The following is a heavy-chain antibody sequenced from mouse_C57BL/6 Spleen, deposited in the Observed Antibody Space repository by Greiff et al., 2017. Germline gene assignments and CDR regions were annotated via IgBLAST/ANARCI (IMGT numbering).Heavy chain of an antibody. CDR2: IYPRSGNT. CDR1: GYTFTSYG. D-gene: IGHD2-10*02. V-gene: IGHV1-81*01. Sequence: VQLQQSGAELVRPGASVKLSCKASGYTFTSYGISWVKQRPGQGLEWIGVIYPRSGNTNYNEKFKGKATLTVDKSSSTAYMALRSLTSEDSAVYFCGRYGVGGDAFAYWGQGTSVTVSA. CDR3: GRYGVGGDAFAY. J-gene: IGHJ3*01.